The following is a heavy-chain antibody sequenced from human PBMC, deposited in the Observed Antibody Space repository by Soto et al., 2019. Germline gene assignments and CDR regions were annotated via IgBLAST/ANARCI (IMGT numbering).Heavy chain of an antibody. J-gene: IGHJ4*02. D-gene: IGHD2-15*01. Sequence: SVKVSCKASGFTFTSSAVQWVRQARGQRLEWIGWIVVGSGNTSYAQKFQERVTITRDMSTSTAYMELSSLRSEDTAVYYCAAVKRIYCSGGSCYVGDYSGQGTLVTVSS. CDR3: AAVKRIYCSGGSCYVGDY. V-gene: IGHV1-58*01. CDR2: IVVGSGNT. CDR1: GFTFTSSA.